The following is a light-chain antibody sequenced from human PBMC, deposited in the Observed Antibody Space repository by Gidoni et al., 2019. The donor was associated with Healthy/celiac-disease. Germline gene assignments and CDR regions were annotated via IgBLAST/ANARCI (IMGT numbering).Light chain of an antibody. J-gene: IGKJ4*01. V-gene: IGKV1-39*01. CDR3: QQSYSTPLT. Sequence: DIQMTQSPSSLSASVGDRVTITCRASQSISSYLNWYQQKPGKAPKLLIYAASRLQSGVPSMFSGSVSGTYFTLPISSLQPEDFATYYCQQSYSTPLTFGGGTKVEIK. CDR1: QSISSY. CDR2: AAS.